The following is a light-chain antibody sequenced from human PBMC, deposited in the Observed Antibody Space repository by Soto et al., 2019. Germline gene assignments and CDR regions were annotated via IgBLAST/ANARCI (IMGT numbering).Light chain of an antibody. CDR3: QPYYTYST. CDR2: GAF. V-gene: IGKV1-5*02. Sequence: DTQMTQSPSTLSASVGERVTIVCRASQSISTQLAWYQQKPGKAPKLLISGAFSLESGVPSRFSGSGSGTEFTLPISSLQPADFENYYYQPYYTYSTFGHGTRVDI. J-gene: IGKJ1*01. CDR1: QSISTQ.